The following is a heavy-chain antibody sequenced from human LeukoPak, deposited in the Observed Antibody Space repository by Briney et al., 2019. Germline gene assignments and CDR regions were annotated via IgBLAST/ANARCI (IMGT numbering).Heavy chain of an antibody. CDR1: GFTFSSYW. D-gene: IGHD4-17*01. CDR3: ARVSPNTVTTLQYFDY. J-gene: IGHJ4*02. Sequence: GGSLRLSCAASGFTFSSYWMSWVRQAPGKGLEWVATIERDGSETYYMDSVKGRFIISRDNAKNSVHLQMNSLRAEDTAVYYCARVSPNTVTTLQYFDYWGQGTLVTVSS. V-gene: IGHV3-7*01. CDR2: IERDGSET.